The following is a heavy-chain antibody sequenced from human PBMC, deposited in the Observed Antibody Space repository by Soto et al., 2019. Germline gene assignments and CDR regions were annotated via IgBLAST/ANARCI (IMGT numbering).Heavy chain of an antibody. D-gene: IGHD6-19*01. V-gene: IGHV1-46*01. CDR2: INPSGGST. CDR1: GYTFTSYY. CDR3: ARDPSPGGSGWYGYFDY. Sequence: QVQLVQSGAEVKKPGASVKVYCKASGYTFTSYYMHWVRQAPGQGLEWLGIINPSGGSTSYAQKFQGRVTMTRDTSTSTVYMELSSLRSEDTAVYYCARDPSPGGSGWYGYFDYWGQGTLVTVSS. J-gene: IGHJ4*02.